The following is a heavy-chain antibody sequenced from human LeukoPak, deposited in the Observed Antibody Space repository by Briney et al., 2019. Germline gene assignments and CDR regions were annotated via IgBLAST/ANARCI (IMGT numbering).Heavy chain of an antibody. D-gene: IGHD2-8*01. J-gene: IGHJ3*02. CDR2: ISSSSSYI. CDR1: GFTFSSYA. CDR3: GREDRIVLGNDAFDI. V-gene: IGHV3-21*01. Sequence: GGSLRLSCAASGFTFSSYAMSWVRQAPGKGLEWVSSISSSSSYIYYADSVKGRFTISRDNAKNSLYLQMNSLRAEDTAVYYCGREDRIVLGNDAFDIWGQGTMVTVSS.